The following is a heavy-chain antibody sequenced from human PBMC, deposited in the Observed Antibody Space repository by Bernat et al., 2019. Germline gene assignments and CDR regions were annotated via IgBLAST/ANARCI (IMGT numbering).Heavy chain of an antibody. V-gene: IGHV3-30*02. D-gene: IGHD1-1*01. J-gene: IGHJ4*02. CDR2: IRFDGSNQ. CDR1: GFTFSTYG. CDR3: ARELNGGLEY. Sequence: QVQLVESGGGVVQPGGSLRLSCAASGFTFSTYGMHWVRQAPGKGLEWVAFIRFDGSNQYYADSVKGRFTVSRDNSKNTLFLQMNRVRPGDKAMYYCARELNGGLEYWGQGTLVSVSS.